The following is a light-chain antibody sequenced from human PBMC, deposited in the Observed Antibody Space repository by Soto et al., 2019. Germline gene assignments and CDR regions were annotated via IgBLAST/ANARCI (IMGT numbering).Light chain of an antibody. CDR3: QQSYRTPYT. CDR2: SAS. Sequence: DIQMTQSPSSLSASVGDRVTITCRASQSISTYLNWYQQKPGKAPKLLIYSASSLQSGGPLRFSGSGSGTHFMLIISSLQPEDVATYYCQQSYRTPYTFGQGTKLGIK. J-gene: IGKJ2*01. V-gene: IGKV1-39*01. CDR1: QSISTY.